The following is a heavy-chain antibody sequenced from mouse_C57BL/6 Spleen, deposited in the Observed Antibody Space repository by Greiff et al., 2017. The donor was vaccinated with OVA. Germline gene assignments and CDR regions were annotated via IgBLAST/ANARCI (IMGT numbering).Heavy chain of an antibody. Sequence: EVMLVESGEGLVKPGGSLKLSCAASGFTFSSYAMSWVRQTPEKRLEWVAYISSGGDYIYYADTVKGRFTISRDNDRNTLYLQMSSLKSEDTAMYYCTRERQGRYYAMDYWGQGTSVTVSS. CDR1: GFTFSSYA. D-gene: IGHD3-2*01. V-gene: IGHV5-9-1*02. J-gene: IGHJ4*01. CDR3: TRERQGRYYAMDY. CDR2: ISSGGDYI.